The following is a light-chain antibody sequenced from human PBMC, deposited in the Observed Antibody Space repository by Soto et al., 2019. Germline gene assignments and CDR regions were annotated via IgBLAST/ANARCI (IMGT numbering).Light chain of an antibody. J-gene: IGKJ4*01. CDR2: KAS. Sequence: DIQMTQSPSTLSASVGDRVTITCRASQSISSWLAWYQQKPGKAPKLLIYKASSLESGVPSKFSGSGSGTEFTLTISSLQPDDFATYYCQQYYSLPLTFGGGTKVEIK. V-gene: IGKV1-5*03. CDR3: QQYYSLPLT. CDR1: QSISSW.